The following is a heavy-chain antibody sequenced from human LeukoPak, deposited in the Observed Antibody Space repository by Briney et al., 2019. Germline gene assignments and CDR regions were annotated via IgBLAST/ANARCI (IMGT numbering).Heavy chain of an antibody. CDR3: AKDKTGFGELSDY. CDR1: GFTFSRYS. V-gene: IGHV3-30*02. J-gene: IGHJ4*02. D-gene: IGHD3-10*01. Sequence: PGGSLRLSCAASGFTFSRYSMNWVRQAPGKGLEWVAFIRYDGSNKYHADSVKGRFTISRDNSKNTLYLQMNSLRAEDTAVYYCAKDKTGFGELSDYWGQGTLVTVSS. CDR2: IRYDGSNK.